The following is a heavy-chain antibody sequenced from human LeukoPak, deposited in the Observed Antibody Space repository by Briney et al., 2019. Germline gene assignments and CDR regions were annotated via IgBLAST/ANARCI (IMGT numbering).Heavy chain of an antibody. CDR1: GFTFSSYA. CDR3: AKLRYGGYEPPRFTY. D-gene: IGHD5-12*01. CDR2: ISGSGGST. J-gene: IGHJ4*02. Sequence: GGSLRLSCAASGFTFSSYAMSWVRQAPGKGLEWVSAISGSGGSTYYADSVKGRFTISRDNSKNTLYLQMNSLRAEDTAVYYCAKLRYGGYEPPRFTYWGQGTLVTVSS. V-gene: IGHV3-23*01.